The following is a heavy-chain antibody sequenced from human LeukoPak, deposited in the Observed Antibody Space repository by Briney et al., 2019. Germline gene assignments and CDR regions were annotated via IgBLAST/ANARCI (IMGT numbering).Heavy chain of an antibody. V-gene: IGHV3-23*01. Sequence: GGSLRLSCAASGFSFSSYAMTWARQAPVKGLEWVSAISGDGTRTYYADSVKGRFTISRDNSKSTLYLEMSSLRVEDTAIYYCARWPEGAMDYFDYWGQGTLVTVSS. CDR3: ARWPEGAMDYFDY. J-gene: IGHJ4*02. CDR2: ISGDGTRT. CDR1: GFSFSSYA. D-gene: IGHD5-24*01.